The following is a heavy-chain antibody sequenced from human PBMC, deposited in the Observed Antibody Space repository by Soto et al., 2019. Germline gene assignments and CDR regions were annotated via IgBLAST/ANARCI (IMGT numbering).Heavy chain of an antibody. J-gene: IGHJ4*02. CDR2: IYYSGST. CDR3: ARGYSSSWYFDY. Sequence: QVQLQESGPGLVKPSETLSLTCTVSGGSISSYYWSWIRQSPGKGLEWIGDIYYSGSTNYNPSLKSRVTISVDTSKDQFSLTLSSVTAADTAVYYCARGYSSSWYFDYWGQGTLVTVSS. CDR1: GGSISSYY. D-gene: IGHD6-13*01. V-gene: IGHV4-59*01.